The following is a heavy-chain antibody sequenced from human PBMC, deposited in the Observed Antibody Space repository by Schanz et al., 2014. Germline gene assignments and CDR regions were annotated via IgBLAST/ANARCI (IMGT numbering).Heavy chain of an antibody. CDR1: GGSISSSNW. J-gene: IGHJ6*02. CDR3: ARFDYYGSGSYGYYYGMDV. Sequence: QVQLQESGPGLVKPSGTLSLTCAVSGGSISSSNWWSWVRQPPGKGLEWIGEIYHSGSTTYNPSLKGRVTISVEKSKNQFSLKLTVVTAADTAVYYCARFDYYGSGSYGYYYGMDVWGQGTTVTVSS. D-gene: IGHD3-10*01. V-gene: IGHV4-4*02. CDR2: IYHSGST.